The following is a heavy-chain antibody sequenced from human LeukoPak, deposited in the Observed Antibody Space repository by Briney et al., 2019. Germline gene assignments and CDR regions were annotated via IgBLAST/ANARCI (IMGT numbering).Heavy chain of an antibody. J-gene: IGHJ6*02. D-gene: IGHD3-3*01. Sequence: GGSLRLSCAAAVFTFSSFGLHWVRQAPGKGLEWVAVISYDGSNKYYADSVKGRFTISRDNSKNTLYLQMNSLRAEDTAVYYCARDWTSITIFGVVITPPSMDVWGQGTTVTVSS. V-gene: IGHV3-30*19. CDR2: ISYDGSNK. CDR1: VFTFSSFG. CDR3: ARDWTSITIFGVVITPPSMDV.